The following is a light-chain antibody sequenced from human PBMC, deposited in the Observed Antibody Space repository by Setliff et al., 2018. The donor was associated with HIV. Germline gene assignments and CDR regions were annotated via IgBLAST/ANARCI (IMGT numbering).Light chain of an antibody. CDR3: SSFTGSSAPGV. Sequence: QSALTQPASVSGSPGQSITISCTGTSTDIGGYNFVSWYQQHPGKAPKVMIYGVNNRPSGVSYRFSGFKSGNTASLTISGLQAEDEADYYCSSFTGSSAPGVFRTGTKVTVL. CDR2: GVN. J-gene: IGLJ1*01. CDR1: STDIGGYNF. V-gene: IGLV2-14*01.